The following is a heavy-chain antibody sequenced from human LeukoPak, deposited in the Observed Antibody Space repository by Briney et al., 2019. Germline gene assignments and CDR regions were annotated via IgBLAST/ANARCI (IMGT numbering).Heavy chain of an antibody. CDR1: GGSISSSSYY. CDR3: AVLLYSSGWGFHY. D-gene: IGHD6-19*01. V-gene: IGHV4-39*01. Sequence: PSETLSLTCTVSGGSISSSSYYWGWIRQPPGKGLEWIGSIYYSGNTYYNPSLKSRVTISVDTSKNQFSLKLSSVTAADTAVYYCAVLLYSSGWGFHYWGQGTLVTVSS. J-gene: IGHJ4*02. CDR2: IYYSGNT.